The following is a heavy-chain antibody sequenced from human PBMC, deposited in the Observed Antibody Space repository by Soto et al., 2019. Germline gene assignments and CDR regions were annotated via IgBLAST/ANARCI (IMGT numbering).Heavy chain of an antibody. CDR1: GGSISSGGYS. Sequence: LSLTCAVSGGSISSGGYSWSWIRQPPGKGLEWIGYIYHSGSTYYNPSLKSRVTISVDRSKNQFSLKLSSVTAADTAVYYCARMYSRGCGMGGAFDIWGQGTMVTVS. CDR3: ARMYSRGCGMGGAFDI. J-gene: IGHJ3*02. V-gene: IGHV4-30-2*01. CDR2: IYHSGST. D-gene: IGHD2-21*01.